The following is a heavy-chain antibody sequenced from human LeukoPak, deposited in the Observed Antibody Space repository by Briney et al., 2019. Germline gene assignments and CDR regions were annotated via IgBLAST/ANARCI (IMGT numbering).Heavy chain of an antibody. CDR3: ARAIFYDSSGYYFDY. CDR2: ISSSSSTI. J-gene: IGHJ4*02. Sequence: GGSLRLSCAASGITFSSYSMNWVRQVPGKGLEWVSYISSSSSTIYYADSVKGRFTISRDNAKNSLYLQMNSLRAEDTALYYCARAIFYDSSGYYFDYWGQGTLVTVSS. D-gene: IGHD3-22*01. V-gene: IGHV3-48*01. CDR1: GITFSSYS.